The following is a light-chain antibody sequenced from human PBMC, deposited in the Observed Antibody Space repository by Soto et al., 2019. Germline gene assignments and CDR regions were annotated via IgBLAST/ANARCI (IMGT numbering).Light chain of an antibody. CDR2: DVS. CDR1: SSDVGGYNY. V-gene: IGLV2-11*01. CDR3: CSYAGSYTV. J-gene: IGLJ3*02. Sequence: QSALTQPRSVSGSPGQSVTISCTGTSSDVGGYNYVSWYQQHPGKAPKLMIYDVSKRPSGVTDRFSGSKSGNTASLTISGLHAEDEADYYCCSYAGSYTVFGGGTKLTVL.